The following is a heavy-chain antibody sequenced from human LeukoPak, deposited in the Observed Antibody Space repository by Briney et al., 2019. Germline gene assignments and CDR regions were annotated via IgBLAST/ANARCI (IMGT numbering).Heavy chain of an antibody. V-gene: IGHV1-18*01. Sequence: ASVKVSCRASGYTFTSYGISWVRQAPGQGLEWMGWISAYNGNTNYAQKLQGRVTMTTDTSTSTAYMELRSLRSDDTAVYYCARVGYYDSSGPDAFDIWGQGTMVTVSS. CDR1: GYTFTSYG. D-gene: IGHD3-22*01. CDR3: ARVGYYDSSGPDAFDI. CDR2: ISAYNGNT. J-gene: IGHJ3*02.